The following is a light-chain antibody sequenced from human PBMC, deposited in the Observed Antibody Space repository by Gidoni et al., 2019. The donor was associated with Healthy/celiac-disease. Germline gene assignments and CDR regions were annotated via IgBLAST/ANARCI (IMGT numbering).Light chain of an antibody. J-gene: IGLJ2*01. CDR3: CSYAGSYTNVV. CDR1: SSDVCGYNS. CDR2: DVS. Sequence: QSALPQPRTVSGSPGQSVTISFTGTSSDVCGYNSVSWYQQHPGKAPNLMIYDVSNRPSGVPDRFSGAKSGNTASLTISGLQAEDEADYYCCSYAGSYTNVVFGGGTKLTVL. V-gene: IGLV2-11*01.